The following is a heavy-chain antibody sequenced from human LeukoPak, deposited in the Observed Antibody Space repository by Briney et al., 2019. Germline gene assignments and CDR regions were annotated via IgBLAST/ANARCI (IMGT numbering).Heavy chain of an antibody. CDR1: GFAFSNAW. CDR3: ARDARQRSDY. CDR2: ISTNSSYI. Sequence: PGGSLRLSCAASGFAFSNAWMSWVRQAPGKGLEWVSSISTNSSYIYYADSVKGRFTISRDNAKNSLYLQMNSLRAEDTALYYCARDARQRSDYWGLGTLVTVSS. D-gene: IGHD6-25*01. J-gene: IGHJ4*02. V-gene: IGHV3-21*01.